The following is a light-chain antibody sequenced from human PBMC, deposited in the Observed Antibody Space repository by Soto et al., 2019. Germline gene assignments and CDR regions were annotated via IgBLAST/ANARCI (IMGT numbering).Light chain of an antibody. CDR1: SSDVGGATC. Sequence: QSPLSQLASVSVTPANSFPISCTGTSSDVGGATCVSWYRQHPGKGPKLMIYEVSNRPSGVSNRLSGSKSGNTASLTISGLQAEDEADYYCSSYTRRSPGGFGTGTKFTVL. CDR3: SSYTRRSPGG. J-gene: IGLJ1*01. V-gene: IGLV2-14*01. CDR2: EVS.